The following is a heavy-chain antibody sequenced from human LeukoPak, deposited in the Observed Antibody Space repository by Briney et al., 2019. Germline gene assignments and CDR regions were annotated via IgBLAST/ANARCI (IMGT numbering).Heavy chain of an antibody. Sequence: ASVKVSCKASGGTFSSYAISWVRQAPGQGLEWMGWMNPNSGNTGYAQKFQGRVTITRNTSISTAYMELSSLRSEDTAVYYCARGVAGYDDYWGQGTLVTVSS. D-gene: IGHD5-12*01. J-gene: IGHJ4*02. V-gene: IGHV1-8*03. CDR2: MNPNSGNT. CDR3: ARGVAGYDDY. CDR1: GGTFSSYA.